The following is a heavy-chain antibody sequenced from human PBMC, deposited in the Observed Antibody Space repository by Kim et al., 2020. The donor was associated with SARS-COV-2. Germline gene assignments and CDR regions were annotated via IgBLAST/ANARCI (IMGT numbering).Heavy chain of an antibody. V-gene: IGHV1-69*13. Sequence: SVKVSCKASRGTFSSYAISWVRQAPGQGLEWMGGIIPIFGTANYAQKFQGRVTITADESTSTAYMELSSLRSEDTAVYYCATQGAGYYYYYGMDVWGQGTTVTVSS. D-gene: IGHD6-19*01. J-gene: IGHJ6*02. CDR1: RGTFSSYA. CDR2: IIPIFGTA. CDR3: ATQGAGYYYYYGMDV.